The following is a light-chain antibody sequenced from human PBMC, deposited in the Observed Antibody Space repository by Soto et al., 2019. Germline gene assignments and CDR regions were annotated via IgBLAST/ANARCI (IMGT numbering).Light chain of an antibody. V-gene: IGKV3-15*01. CDR3: QQYNNWPRT. CDR2: GAS. Sequence: VITQSPSTLSVSPGAIATLSCRASQSFSSNLAWYQRKHGQAPSLLIYGASTRATGVPARFSGIGSGTELTITFSSLQSEDFEVYYCQQYNNWPRTFGQGTRLEIK. J-gene: IGKJ5*01. CDR1: QSFSSN.